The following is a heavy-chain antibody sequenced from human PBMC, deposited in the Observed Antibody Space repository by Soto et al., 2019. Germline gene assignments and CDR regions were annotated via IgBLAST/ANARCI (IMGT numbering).Heavy chain of an antibody. CDR3: ARDPAYIAARMFGWFDP. Sequence: ASVKVSCKASGYTFTSYGISLVRQAPGQGLEWMGWISAYNGNTNYAQKLQGRVTMTTDTSTSTAYMELRSLRSDDTAVYYCARDPAYIAARMFGWFDPWGQGTLVTVSS. D-gene: IGHD6-6*01. CDR2: ISAYNGNT. V-gene: IGHV1-18*01. CDR1: GYTFTSYG. J-gene: IGHJ5*02.